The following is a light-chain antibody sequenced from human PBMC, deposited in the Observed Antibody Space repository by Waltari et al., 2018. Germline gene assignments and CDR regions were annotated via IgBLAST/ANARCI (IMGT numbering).Light chain of an antibody. J-gene: IGKJ2*01. V-gene: IGKV3-15*01. CDR3: HQYDNWPFT. CDR2: GVS. Sequence: EIVLLQSPAILSVSPGGRATLSCRASQSVSGNLAWHQQKPGQPPSLLVYGVSTRAIGVPARFSGSGSGTDFTLIISSLQSEDFADYYCHQYDNWPFTFGRGTKLEI. CDR1: QSVSGN.